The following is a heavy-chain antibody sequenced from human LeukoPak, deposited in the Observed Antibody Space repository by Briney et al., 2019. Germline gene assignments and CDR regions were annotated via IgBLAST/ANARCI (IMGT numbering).Heavy chain of an antibody. D-gene: IGHD3-10*01. CDR3: ASNTFYCGSGTGG. J-gene: IGHJ4*02. CDR1: GYTFTGYY. Sequence: ASVKVSCKASGYTFTGYYMHWVRQAPGQGLEWMGWINPNSGGTNYAQKFQGRVTMTRDTSISTAYMELRSLRSDDTAVYYCASNTFYCGSGTGGWGQGTLVTVSS. V-gene: IGHV1-2*02. CDR2: INPNSGGT.